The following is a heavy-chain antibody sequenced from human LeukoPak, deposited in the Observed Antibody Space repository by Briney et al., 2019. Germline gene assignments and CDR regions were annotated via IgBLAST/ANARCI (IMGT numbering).Heavy chain of an antibody. CDR1: GGSFSDYY. D-gene: IGHD3-16*01. Sequence: SSETLSLTCAVYGGSFSDYYWGSIRQPPGKGLEWIGEIHHSGRTHYNPSLKSRVIISVDTSKNQFSLMLNSLAAADTAVYCCASFRWGLWFEYWGQGNLVTVSS. V-gene: IGHV4-34*01. J-gene: IGHJ4*02. CDR3: ASFRWGLWFEY. CDR2: IHHSGRT.